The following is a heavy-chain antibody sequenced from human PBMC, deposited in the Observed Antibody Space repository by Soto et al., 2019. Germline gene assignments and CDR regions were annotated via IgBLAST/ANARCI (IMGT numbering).Heavy chain of an antibody. CDR1: GFTFSSYA. J-gene: IGHJ3*02. CDR3: AKDPLYGDDAKYDAFDS. V-gene: IGHV3-23*01. D-gene: IGHD4-17*01. Sequence: EVQLLESGGGLVQPGGSLRLSCAASGFTFSSYAMSWVRQAPGKGLEWVSAISGSGGSTYYADSVKGRFTISRDNSKNTLYLQMNSLRAEDTAVYYCAKDPLYGDDAKYDAFDSWGQGTMVTVSS. CDR2: ISGSGGST.